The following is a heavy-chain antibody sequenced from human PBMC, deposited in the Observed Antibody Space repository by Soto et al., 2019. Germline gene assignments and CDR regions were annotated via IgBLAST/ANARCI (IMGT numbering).Heavy chain of an antibody. CDR3: ARAGTGVYGKIYYGMDV. CDR2: INPNSGGT. V-gene: IGHV1-2*04. D-gene: IGHD2-8*01. J-gene: IGHJ6*02. CDR1: GYTFTGYY. Sequence: ASVKVSCKASGYTFTGYYMHWVRQAPGQGLEWMGWINPNSGGTKYAQKFQGWVTMTRDTSISTAYMELSRLRSDDTAVYYCARAGTGVYGKIYYGMDVWGQGTTVTVSS.